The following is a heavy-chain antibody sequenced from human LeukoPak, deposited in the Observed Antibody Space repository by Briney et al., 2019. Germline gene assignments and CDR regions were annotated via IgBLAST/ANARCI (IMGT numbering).Heavy chain of an antibody. D-gene: IGHD6-13*01. V-gene: IGHV3-30*04. CDR2: MTYDGSNK. CDR3: ARARPLAAARYLLDY. J-gene: IGHJ4*02. Sequence: GGSLTLSCAASGFTFSSYAMHWVRQAPGKGLEGVGVMTYDGSNKYYADSVKGRFTISRDNSKNTLYLQMNSLRAEDTAVYYCARARPLAAARYLLDYWGQGTLVTVSS. CDR1: GFTFSSYA.